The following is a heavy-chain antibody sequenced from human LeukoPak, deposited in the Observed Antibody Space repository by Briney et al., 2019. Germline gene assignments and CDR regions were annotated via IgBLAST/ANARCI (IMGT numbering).Heavy chain of an antibody. CDR2: NHWDDDK. V-gene: IGHV2-70*11. CDR3: ARMMIVGDYSGMDY. Sequence: PSQTLTLTXTFSVFSLSTSGMCVSWIRQPPGKALGWLARNHWDDDKYYSTSLKTRLTISKDTSKNQVVLTMTNMDPVDTATYYCARMMIVGDYSGMDYWGQGTLVTVSS. D-gene: IGHD3-22*01. J-gene: IGHJ4*02. CDR1: VFSLSTSGMC.